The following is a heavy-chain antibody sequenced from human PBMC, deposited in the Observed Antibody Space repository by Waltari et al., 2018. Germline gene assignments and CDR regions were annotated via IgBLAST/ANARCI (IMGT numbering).Heavy chain of an antibody. V-gene: IGHV3-33*01. D-gene: IGHD3-10*01. Sequence: QVQLVESGGGVVQPGRSLRLSCAASGFTFSSYGMHWVRQAPGKGLEWVAVIWDDGSNKYYADSVKGRFTIARDNSKNTLYLQMNSLRAEDTAVYYCARDREGVMVRGVIMAFDYWGQGTLVTVSS. CDR2: IWDDGSNK. CDR1: GFTFSSYG. J-gene: IGHJ4*02. CDR3: ARDREGVMVRGVIMAFDY.